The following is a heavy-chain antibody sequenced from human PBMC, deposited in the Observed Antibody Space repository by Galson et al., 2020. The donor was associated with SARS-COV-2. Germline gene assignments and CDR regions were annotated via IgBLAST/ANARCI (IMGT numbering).Heavy chain of an antibody. V-gene: IGHV1-24*01. CDR2: FDPEDGET. CDR3: ATSPPFGVSSGYHRSWFDP. Sequence: ASVKVSCKVSGYTLTELSMHWVRQAPGKGLEWMGGFDPEDGETIYAQKFQGRVTMTEDTSTDTAYMELSSLRSEDTAVYHCATSPPFGVSSGYHRSWFDPWGQGTLVTVSS. D-gene: IGHD3-22*01. CDR1: GYTLTELS. J-gene: IGHJ5*02.